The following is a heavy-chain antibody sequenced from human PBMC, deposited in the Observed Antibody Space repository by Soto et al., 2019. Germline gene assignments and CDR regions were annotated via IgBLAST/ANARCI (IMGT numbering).Heavy chain of an antibody. CDR2: IYYSGST. J-gene: IGHJ6*02. V-gene: IGHV4-59*01. CDR3: ARKRNYYGMDV. CDR1: GGSISSYY. Sequence: SETLSLTCTVSGGSISSYYWSWIRQPPGKGLEWIGYIYYSGSTNYNPSLKSRVTISVDTSKNQFSLKLSSVTAADTAVYYCARKRNYYGMDVWGQGTTVTVSS.